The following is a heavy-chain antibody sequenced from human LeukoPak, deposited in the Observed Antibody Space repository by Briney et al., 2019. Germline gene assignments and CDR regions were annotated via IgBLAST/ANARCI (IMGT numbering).Heavy chain of an antibody. CDR3: ARGYFGSSGYPIFQH. D-gene: IGHD3-22*01. Sequence: PGGSLRLSCAASGFTFSDYYMNWIRQAPGKGLEWVSYISSSGDSIYYADSVKGRFTISRDNAKNSLYLQMNSLRAEDTAVYYCARGYFGSSGYPIFQHWGQGTLVSVSS. CDR1: GFTFSDYY. V-gene: IGHV3-11*01. J-gene: IGHJ1*01. CDR2: ISSSGDSI.